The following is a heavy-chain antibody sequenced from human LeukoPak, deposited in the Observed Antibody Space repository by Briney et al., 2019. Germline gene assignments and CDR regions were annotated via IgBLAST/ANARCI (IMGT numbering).Heavy chain of an antibody. D-gene: IGHD6-13*01. Sequence: EASVKVSCKASGGTFSSYAISWVRQAPGQGLEWMGGIIPIFGTANYAQKFQGRVTITTDESTSTAYMELSSLRSEDTAVYYCARTPGSGSSWYKDPWDYYYYYMDVWGKGTTVTVS. V-gene: IGHV1-69*05. CDR3: ARTPGSGSSWYKDPWDYYYYYMDV. J-gene: IGHJ6*03. CDR2: IIPIFGTA. CDR1: GGTFSSYA.